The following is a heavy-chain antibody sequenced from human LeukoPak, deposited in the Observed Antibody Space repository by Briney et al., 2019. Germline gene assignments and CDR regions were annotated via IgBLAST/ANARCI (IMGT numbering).Heavy chain of an antibody. J-gene: IGHJ4*02. CDR1: GYTFTSYG. Sequence: GASVKVSCKASGYTFTSYGISWVRQAPGQGLEWMGWISAHNGNTHSAQKFQGRVTMTTETSTSTVYVEMRSLRSDNTAVYYCARREWETGDFDYWGQGTLVTVSS. CDR3: ARREWETGDFDY. V-gene: IGHV1-18*01. D-gene: IGHD1-26*01. CDR2: ISAHNGNT.